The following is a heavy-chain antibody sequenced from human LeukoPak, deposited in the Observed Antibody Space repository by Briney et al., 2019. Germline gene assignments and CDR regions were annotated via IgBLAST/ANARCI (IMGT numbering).Heavy chain of an antibody. Sequence: ASVKVSCKASGNTFTSYDINWVRQATGQGLEWMGWMNPNSGNTGYAQKFQGRVTITRNTSISTAYMELSSLRSEDTAVYYCAAGNVFGDFDYWGQGALVTVSS. D-gene: IGHD3-10*01. CDR1: GNTFTSYD. CDR2: MNPNSGNT. V-gene: IGHV1-8*03. CDR3: AAGNVFGDFDY. J-gene: IGHJ4*02.